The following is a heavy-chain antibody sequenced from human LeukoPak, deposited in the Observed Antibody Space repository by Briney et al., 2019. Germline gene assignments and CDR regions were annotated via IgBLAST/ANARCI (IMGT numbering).Heavy chain of an antibody. Sequence: GGSLRLSCAASGFTFSSYAMSWVRQAPGKGLEWVSAISGSGDSTYYGDSVKGRFTISRDNSKNTLYLQMNSLRVEDTAVYYCAKTRPLDSSSWSHGDYWGQGTLVTVSS. CDR1: GFTFSSYA. CDR2: ISGSGDST. J-gene: IGHJ4*02. D-gene: IGHD6-13*01. CDR3: AKTRPLDSSSWSHGDY. V-gene: IGHV3-23*01.